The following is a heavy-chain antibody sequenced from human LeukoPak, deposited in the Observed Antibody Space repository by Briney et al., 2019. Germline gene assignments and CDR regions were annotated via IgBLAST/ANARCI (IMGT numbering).Heavy chain of an antibody. J-gene: IGHJ4*02. CDR2: ISYDGSNK. CDR1: GFTLSSYA. D-gene: IGHD3-22*01. CDR3: AREYYYDSSGYYSDYFDY. Sequence: PGGSLRLSCAASGFTLSSYAMHWVRQAPGKGLEWVAVISYDGSNKYYADSVKGRFTISRDNSKNTLYLQMNSLRAEDTAVYYCAREYYYDSSGYYSDYFDYWGQGTLVTVSS. V-gene: IGHV3-30*04.